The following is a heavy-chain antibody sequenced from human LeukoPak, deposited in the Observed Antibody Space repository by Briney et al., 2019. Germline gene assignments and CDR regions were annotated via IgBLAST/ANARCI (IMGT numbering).Heavy chain of an antibody. D-gene: IGHD3-22*01. V-gene: IGHV3-21*01. J-gene: IGHJ4*02. CDR2: ISSSSSYI. CDR3: ARAHTDYYDSSGYRDLGY. Sequence: PGGSLRLSCAASGFTFSYYNMNWVRQAPGKGLEWVSSISSSSSYIYYADSVKGRFTISRDNAKNSLYLQMNSLRAEDTAVYYCARAHTDYYDSSGYRDLGYWGQGTLVTVSS. CDR1: GFTFSYYN.